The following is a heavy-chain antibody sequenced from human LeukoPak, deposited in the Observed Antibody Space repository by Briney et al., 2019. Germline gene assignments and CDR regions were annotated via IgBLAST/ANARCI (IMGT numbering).Heavy chain of an antibody. CDR1: GFTFSSYG. D-gene: IGHD6-19*01. CDR3: AKCRDLWLAYFDY. V-gene: IGHV3-30*18. J-gene: IGHJ4*02. CDR2: ISYDGTNK. Sequence: GGSLRLSCAASGFTFSSYGMHWVRQAPGKGLEWVAVISYDGTNKYYADSVKGRFIISRDSSKNTLYLQMNSLRTEDTAVYYCAKCRDLWLAYFDYWGQGTLDTVSS.